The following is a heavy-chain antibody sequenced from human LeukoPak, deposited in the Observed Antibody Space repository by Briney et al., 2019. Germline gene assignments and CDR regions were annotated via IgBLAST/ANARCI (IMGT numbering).Heavy chain of an antibody. Sequence: ASVKVSCKASGYTFTGYYMHWVRQAPGQGLEWMGWINPNSGGTNYAQKFQGRVTMTRDTSISTAYMELSRLRSDDTAVYYCARESNYYGSSGYLVGCYYFDYWGQGTPVTVSS. CDR3: ARESNYYGSSGYLVGCYYFDY. V-gene: IGHV1-2*02. CDR2: INPNSGGT. J-gene: IGHJ4*02. D-gene: IGHD3-22*01. CDR1: GYTFTGYY.